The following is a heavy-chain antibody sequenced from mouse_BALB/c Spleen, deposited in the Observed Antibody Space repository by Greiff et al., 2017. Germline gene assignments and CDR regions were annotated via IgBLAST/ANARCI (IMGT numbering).Heavy chain of an antibody. D-gene: IGHD4-1*01. CDR1: GDSITSGY. J-gene: IGHJ3*01. Sequence: EVKLQESGPSLVKPSQTLSLTCSVTGDSITSGYWNWIRKFPGNKLEYMGYISYSGSTYYNPSLKSRISITRDTSKNQYYLQLNSVTTEDTATYYCARGQLTGTLFAYWGQGTLVTVSA. CDR2: ISYSGST. CDR3: ARGQLTGTLFAY. V-gene: IGHV3-8*02.